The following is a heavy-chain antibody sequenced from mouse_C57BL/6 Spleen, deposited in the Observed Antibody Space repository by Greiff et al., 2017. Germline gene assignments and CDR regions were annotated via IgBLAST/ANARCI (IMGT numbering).Heavy chain of an antibody. Sequence: EVQRVESGPGLVKPSQSLSLSCSVTGYSITSCYYWNWIRQFPGNKLEWMGYISYDGSNNYNPSLKNRISITRETSKNQFFLKLNSVTTEDTATYYCARDRRRDAMDYWGQGTSVTVSS. J-gene: IGHJ4*01. V-gene: IGHV3-6*01. CDR3: ARDRRRDAMDY. CDR1: GYSITSCYY. CDR2: ISYDGSN.